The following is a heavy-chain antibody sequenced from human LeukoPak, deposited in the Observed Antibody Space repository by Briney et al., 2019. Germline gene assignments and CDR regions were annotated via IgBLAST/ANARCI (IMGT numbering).Heavy chain of an antibody. CDR2: ISSSGSAI. Sequence: GGSLSLSCAAAGFTFSSYEMNWVRQAPGKGLEWVSKISSSGSAIYYADSVKGRFTISRDNAKSTLYLQMNSLRAEDTAVYYCARGGSLGYWGQGTLVTVSS. D-gene: IGHD6-19*01. CDR1: GFTFSSYE. CDR3: ARGGSLGY. V-gene: IGHV3-48*03. J-gene: IGHJ4*02.